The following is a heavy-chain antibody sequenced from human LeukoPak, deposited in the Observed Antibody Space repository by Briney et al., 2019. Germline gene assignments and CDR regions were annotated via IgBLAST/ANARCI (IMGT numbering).Heavy chain of an antibody. V-gene: IGHV3-23*01. D-gene: IGHD4-17*01. J-gene: IGHJ4*02. Sequence: GGSLRLSCAASGFTFSNYSMSWVRQAPGKGLEWVSTISGTGGTTYYADSVKGRFTIPRDNSKNTLFLQFNSLRVDDTAVYYCAKGRGTTVTAAANYWGQGTLVTVSS. CDR2: ISGTGGTT. CDR3: AKGRGTTVTAAANY. CDR1: GFTFSNYS.